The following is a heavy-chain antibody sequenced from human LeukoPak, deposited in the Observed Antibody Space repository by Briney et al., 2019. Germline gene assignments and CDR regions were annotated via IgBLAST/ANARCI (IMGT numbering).Heavy chain of an antibody. V-gene: IGHV4-59*08. CDR1: GASIFGSY. Sequence: SETLSLTCTVSGASIFGSYWSWIRQPPGEGLEWIGYIYYTGDSNHNPSLKSRATISLDTSRSQFSLMLSSVTAADTAIYYCARHSFARPFDSWGQGTLVTVSS. CDR3: ARHSFARPFDS. CDR2: IYYTGDS. J-gene: IGHJ4*02. D-gene: IGHD6-6*01.